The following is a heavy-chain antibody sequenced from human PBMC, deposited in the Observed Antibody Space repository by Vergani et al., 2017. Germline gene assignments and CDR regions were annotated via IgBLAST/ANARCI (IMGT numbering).Heavy chain of an antibody. Sequence: EVQLLESGGGLVQPGGSLRLSCAASGFTFSSYAMSWVRQAPGKGLEWVSAISGSGGSTYYADSVKGRFTISRDNSKNTLYLQMNSLRAEDTAVYYCAKNYLGVEDIVVVPAAMSWFDPWGQGTLVTVSS. CDR2: ISGSGGST. CDR3: AKNYLGVEDIVVVPAAMSWFDP. J-gene: IGHJ5*02. CDR1: GFTFSSYA. D-gene: IGHD2-2*01. V-gene: IGHV3-23*01.